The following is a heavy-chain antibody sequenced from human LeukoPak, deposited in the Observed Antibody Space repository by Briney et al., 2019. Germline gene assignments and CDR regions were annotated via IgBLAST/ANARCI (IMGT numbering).Heavy chain of an antibody. J-gene: IGHJ4*02. CDR3: ARGPNFDY. Sequence: SETLSLTCTVSGGSISSGSYYWNWIRQPAGKGLEWIGRIYSSGSANYNPSLKSRVNISVDRSKRQFSLKLSSVTAADTAVYYCARGPNFDYWGQGTLVTVSS. CDR1: GGSISSGSYY. CDR2: IYSSGSA. V-gene: IGHV4-61*02.